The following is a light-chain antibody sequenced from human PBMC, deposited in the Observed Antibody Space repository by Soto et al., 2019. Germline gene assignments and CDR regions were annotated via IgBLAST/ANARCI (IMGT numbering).Light chain of an antibody. Sequence: EIVLTQSPGTLSLSPGERATLSCRASQSVSSSYLAWYQQKPGQAPRLLSYGASSRATGIPERFSGSGSGTDVTLTISRLEPEEFAVYYCQEYGSSPPYTVGQGTKLEIK. V-gene: IGKV3-20*01. CDR3: QEYGSSPPYT. CDR1: QSVSSSY. CDR2: GAS. J-gene: IGKJ2*01.